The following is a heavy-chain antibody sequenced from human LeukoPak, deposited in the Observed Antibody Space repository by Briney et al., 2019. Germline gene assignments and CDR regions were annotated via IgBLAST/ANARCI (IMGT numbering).Heavy chain of an antibody. D-gene: IGHD4-17*01. CDR2: IIPIFGTA. V-gene: IGHV1-69*05. CDR3: AILSTVTTDDY. CDR1: GYTFTSYG. J-gene: IGHJ4*02. Sequence: ASVKVSCKASGYTFTSYGISWVRQAPGQGLEWMGGIIPIFGTANYAQKFQGRVTITTDESTSTAYMELSSLRSEDTAVYYCAILSTVTTDDYWGQGTLVTVSS.